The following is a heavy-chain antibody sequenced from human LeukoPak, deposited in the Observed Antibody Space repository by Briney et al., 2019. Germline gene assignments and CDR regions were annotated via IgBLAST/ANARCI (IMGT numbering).Heavy chain of an antibody. V-gene: IGHV1-8*03. CDR3: ARNYCSSTSCYLYAFDI. Sequence: ASVNVSCKPSVYTFTSYDINWVRQATGQGLEWMGWMNPNSGNTGYAQKFQGRVTITRNTSISTAYMELSSLRSEDTAVYYCARNYCSSTSCYLYAFDIWGQGTMVTVSS. CDR2: MNPNSGNT. CDR1: VYTFTSYD. J-gene: IGHJ3*02. D-gene: IGHD2-2*01.